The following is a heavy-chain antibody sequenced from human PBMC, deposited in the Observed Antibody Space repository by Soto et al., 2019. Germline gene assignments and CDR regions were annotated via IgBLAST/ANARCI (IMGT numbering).Heavy chain of an antibody. D-gene: IGHD5-18*01. Sequence: SVKVSCKASGGTFSSYAISWARQAPGQGLEWMGGIIPIFGTANYAQKFQGRVTITADESTSTAYMELSSLRSEDTAVYYCARDRSSRGYSYGYLVDYFDSWGQGTLVTVSS. CDR3: ARDRSSRGYSYGYLVDYFDS. CDR2: IIPIFGTA. CDR1: GGTFSSYA. J-gene: IGHJ4*02. V-gene: IGHV1-69*13.